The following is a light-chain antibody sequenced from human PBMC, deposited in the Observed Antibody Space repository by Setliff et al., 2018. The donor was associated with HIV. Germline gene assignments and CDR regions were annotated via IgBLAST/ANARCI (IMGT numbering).Light chain of an antibody. V-gene: IGLV2-14*03. J-gene: IGLJ1*01. CDR1: SSDVGAYYY. CDR3: SSYTSTSTPYV. CDR2: DVS. Sequence: QSALAQPASVSGSPGQSVTISCTGTSSDVGAYYYVSWYQQHPAKAPKLILYDVSNRPSGVSNRFSGSKSGNTASLTISGLQAEDEADYYCSSYTSTSTPYVVGTGTKV.